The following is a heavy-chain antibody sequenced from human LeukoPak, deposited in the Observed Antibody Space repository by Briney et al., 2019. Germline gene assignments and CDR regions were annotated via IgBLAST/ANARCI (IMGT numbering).Heavy chain of an antibody. CDR3: ARKNWTGPGDNWFDP. CDR1: GYTFTSYD. Sequence: GASVKVSCKASGYTFTSYDINWVRQATGQGLEWMGWMNPNSGNTRYAQKFQGRVTMTRNTSISTAYMELSSLRSEDTAVYYCARKNWTGPGDNWFDPWGQGTLVTVSS. V-gene: IGHV1-8*01. D-gene: IGHD3/OR15-3a*01. J-gene: IGHJ5*02. CDR2: MNPNSGNT.